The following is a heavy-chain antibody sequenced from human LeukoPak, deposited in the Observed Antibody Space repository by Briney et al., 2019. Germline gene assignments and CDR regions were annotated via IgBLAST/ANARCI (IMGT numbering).Heavy chain of an antibody. J-gene: IGHJ4*02. CDR1: GFTFSSYW. Sequence: PGGSLRLSCAASGFTFSSYWMHWVRHTPGKGLVWVSRIKGDGSSTSYADSVKGRFTISRDNAKNTLYLQMNSLRAEDTAVYYCARDGYSFGHDFDYWGQGTLATVSS. CDR3: ARDGYSFGHDFDY. V-gene: IGHV3-74*01. CDR2: IKGDGSST. D-gene: IGHD5-18*01.